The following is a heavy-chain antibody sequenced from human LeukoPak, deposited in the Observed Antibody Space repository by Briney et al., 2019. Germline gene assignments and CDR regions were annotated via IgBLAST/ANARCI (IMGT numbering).Heavy chain of an antibody. Sequence: ASVKVSCKASGYTFTSYGISWVRQAPGQGLEWMGWISAYNGNTNYAQKLQGRVTMTIDTSTSTAYMELRSLRSDDTAVYYCARDPVTTVSSYYYYGMDVWGQGTTVTVSS. D-gene: IGHD4-17*01. CDR1: GYTFTSYG. V-gene: IGHV1-18*01. CDR3: ARDPVTTVSSYYYYGMDV. CDR2: ISAYNGNT. J-gene: IGHJ6*02.